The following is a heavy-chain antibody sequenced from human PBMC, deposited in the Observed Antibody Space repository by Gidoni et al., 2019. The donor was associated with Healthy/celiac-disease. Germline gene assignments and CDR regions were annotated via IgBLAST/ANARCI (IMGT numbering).Heavy chain of an antibody. J-gene: IGHJ6*02. Sequence: VQLVQSGAEVTKPGASVKVSCKASGYTFTSYDINWVRQATGQGLEWMGWMNRNSGNTGYAQKFQGRVTMTRNTSISTAYMELSSLRSEDTAVYYCARVRAEKNYDFWSGYYGYYYYGMDVWGQGTTVTVSS. CDR3: ARVRAEKNYDFWSGYYGYYYYGMDV. CDR2: MNRNSGNT. CDR1: GYTFTSYD. D-gene: IGHD3-3*01. V-gene: IGHV1-8*01.